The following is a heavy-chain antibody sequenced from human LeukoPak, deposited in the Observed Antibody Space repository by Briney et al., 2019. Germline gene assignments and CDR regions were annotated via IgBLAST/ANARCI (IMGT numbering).Heavy chain of an antibody. CDR2: IYTSGST. CDR3: ARGRYSYGPQNYDYMNV. D-gene: IGHD5-18*01. CDR1: GGCICSYY. V-gene: IGHV4-4*07. Sequence: SETLSLTCTVSGGCICSYYWNWIRLSAGKGLEWIGRIYTSGSTYYNPSLKSRVSMSVDTSKNQFSLKLSSVTAADTAVYYCARGRYSYGPQNYDYMNVWGKGTTVTISS. J-gene: IGHJ6*03.